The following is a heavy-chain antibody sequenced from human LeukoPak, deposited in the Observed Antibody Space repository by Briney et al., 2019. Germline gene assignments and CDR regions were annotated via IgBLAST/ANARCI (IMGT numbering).Heavy chain of an antibody. J-gene: IGHJ5*02. D-gene: IGHD2-8*02. CDR2: ISFDGNNK. Sequence: GRSLRLSCAASGFTFSSYGTHWVRQAPGKGLEWVAVISFDGNNKYYADSVKGRFTISRDNSKNRLYLQMNSLRAEDTAVYYCAKDHYDTGGTYSFDPWGQGTLVTVSS. CDR3: AKDHYDTGGTYSFDP. CDR1: GFTFSSYG. V-gene: IGHV3-30*18.